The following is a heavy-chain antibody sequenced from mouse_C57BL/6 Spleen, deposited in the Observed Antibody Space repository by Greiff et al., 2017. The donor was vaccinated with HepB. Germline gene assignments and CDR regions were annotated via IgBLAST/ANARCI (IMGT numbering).Heavy chain of an antibody. D-gene: IGHD2-5*01. CDR2: INPYNGGT. J-gene: IGHJ4*01. Sequence: VQLQQSGPVLVKPGASVKMSCKASGYTFTDYYMNWVKQSHGKSLEWIGVINPYNGGTSYNQKFKGKATLTVDKSSSTAYMELNSLTSEDSAVYYCARRAYSNSYAMDYWGQGTSVTVSS. V-gene: IGHV1-19*01. CDR1: GYTFTDYY. CDR3: ARRAYSNSYAMDY.